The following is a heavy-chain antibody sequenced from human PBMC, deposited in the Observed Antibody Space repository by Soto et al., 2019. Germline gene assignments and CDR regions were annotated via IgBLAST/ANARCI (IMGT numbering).Heavy chain of an antibody. CDR1: GCSISSYY. CDR3: ARDNGYSYGYNLDH. CDR2: IYYSGST. D-gene: IGHD5-18*01. J-gene: IGHJ4*02. Sequence: VQLQESGPGLVKPSETLSLTCTVSGCSISSYYWCWIRQPPEKVLELIGYIYYSGSTNYNPSLKSRITTSVDTSKNPFSLTLTSVTAAETALYYCARDNGYSYGYNLDHWGQGTLVTVSS. V-gene: IGHV4-59*01.